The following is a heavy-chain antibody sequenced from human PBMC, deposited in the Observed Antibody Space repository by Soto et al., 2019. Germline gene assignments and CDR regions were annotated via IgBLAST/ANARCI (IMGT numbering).Heavy chain of an antibody. Sequence: QVTLKESGPVLVKPTETLTLTCTVSGFSLSNARMGVSWIRQPPGKALEWLAHIFSNDEKSYSTSLKSRLTISKDTSKSQVVLAMTNMDPVDTATYYCARTSTYSSSWRPDAFDIWGQGTMVTVSS. D-gene: IGHD6-13*01. J-gene: IGHJ3*02. CDR2: IFSNDEK. V-gene: IGHV2-26*01. CDR1: GFSLSNARMG. CDR3: ARTSTYSSSWRPDAFDI.